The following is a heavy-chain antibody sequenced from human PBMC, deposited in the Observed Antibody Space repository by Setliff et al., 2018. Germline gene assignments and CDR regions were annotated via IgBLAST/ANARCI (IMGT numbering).Heavy chain of an antibody. CDR3: TRLYYGSRALYFDV. J-gene: IGHJ4*02. CDR1: GASIRHTGYF. D-gene: IGHD3-10*01. V-gene: IGHV4-4*07. CDR2: IYITGNP. Sequence: SETLSLTCTVSGASIRHTGYFWTWVRQPAGKGLEWIGHIYITGNPGVNPSLESRVAMSIDKSRNQFSLNLQSVTAADTAVYYCTRLYYGSRALYFDVWGQGSPVTVSS.